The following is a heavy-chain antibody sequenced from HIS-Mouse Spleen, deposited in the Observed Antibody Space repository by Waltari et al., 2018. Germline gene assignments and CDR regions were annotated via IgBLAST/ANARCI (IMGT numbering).Heavy chain of an antibody. CDR1: GGSISSSSYY. CDR2: IYYSGST. D-gene: IGHD6-13*01. CDR3: AREIPYSSSWYDWYFDL. J-gene: IGHJ2*01. V-gene: IGHV4-39*07. Sequence: QLQLQESGPGLVKPSETLSLTCTVSGGSISSSSYYWGWIRQPPGKGLEWIGSIYYSGSTYYIPYLKSRVTISVDTSKNQFSLKLSSVTAADTAVYYCAREIPYSSSWYDWYFDLWGRGTLVTVSS.